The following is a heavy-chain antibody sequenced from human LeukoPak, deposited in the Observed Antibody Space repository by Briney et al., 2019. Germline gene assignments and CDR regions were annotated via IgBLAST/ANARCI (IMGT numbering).Heavy chain of an antibody. D-gene: IGHD6-13*01. Sequence: GGSLRLSCAASGFTFSDYYMSWIRQAPGKGLEWVSYISSSSSTIYYADSVKGRFTISRDNAKNSLYLQMNSLRAEDTAVYYCARDNRRRSSSWWEQMEGYYYYYMDVWGKGTTVTVSS. CDR1: GFTFSDYY. V-gene: IGHV3-11*04. CDR2: ISSSSSTI. CDR3: ARDNRRRSSSWWEQMEGYYYYYMDV. J-gene: IGHJ6*03.